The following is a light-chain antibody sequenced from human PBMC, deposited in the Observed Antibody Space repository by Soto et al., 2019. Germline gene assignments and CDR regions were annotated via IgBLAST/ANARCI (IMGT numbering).Light chain of an antibody. CDR1: QSISSW. CDR3: QQYNSYSRT. J-gene: IGKJ1*01. CDR2: DAS. Sequence: SPLTLFTFTLSAPGVDRVTLPCRASQSISSWLAWYQQKPGKAPKLLIYDASSLESGVPSRFSGSGSGTEFTLTISSLQPDDFATYYCQQYNSYSRTFGQVTNVDIK. V-gene: IGKV1-5*01.